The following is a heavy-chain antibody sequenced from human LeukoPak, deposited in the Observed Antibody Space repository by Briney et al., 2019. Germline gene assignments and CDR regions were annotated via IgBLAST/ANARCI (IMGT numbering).Heavy chain of an antibody. V-gene: IGHV3-33*06. J-gene: IGHJ4*02. Sequence: GGSLRLSCAASGFTVSRSYMTWVRQTPGKGLEWVALIWSDARKTHYADSVMGRFTISRDNSENTLYLQMNSLRVEDTAVYYCVKGGDGFNFGDHWGQGNRVTVSS. CDR2: IWSDARKT. CDR1: GFTVSRSY. D-gene: IGHD5-24*01. CDR3: VKGGDGFNFGDH.